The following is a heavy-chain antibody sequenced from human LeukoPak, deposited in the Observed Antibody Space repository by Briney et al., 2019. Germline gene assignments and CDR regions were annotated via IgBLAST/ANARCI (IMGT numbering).Heavy chain of an antibody. V-gene: IGHV4-4*07. CDR3: ARRLGRKFGERFYYYHYLDV. CDR1: SGSISNYD. J-gene: IGHJ6*03. CDR2: IYTSGST. D-gene: IGHD3-10*01. Sequence: PSETLSLTCTVSSGSISNYDWSWIRQPAGKGLECIGRIYTSGSTNYNPSLKSRVTMSVDTSKKQFSLKLSSVTAADTAVYYCARRLGRKFGERFYYYHYLDVWGKGTTVTISS.